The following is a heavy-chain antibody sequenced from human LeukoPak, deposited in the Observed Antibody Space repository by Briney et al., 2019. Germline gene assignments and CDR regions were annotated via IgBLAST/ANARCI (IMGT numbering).Heavy chain of an antibody. CDR3: AKGTYFGELLIDY. Sequence: SGGSLGLSCAASGFTFSSYGLHWVRQAPGKGLEWVAVIWYDGSHKYYADSVKGRFTISRDNSKNTLYLQMNSLRADDTAVYYCAKGTYFGELLIDYWGQGTLVTVSS. J-gene: IGHJ4*02. V-gene: IGHV3-33*06. CDR1: GFTFSSYG. D-gene: IGHD3-10*01. CDR2: IWYDGSHK.